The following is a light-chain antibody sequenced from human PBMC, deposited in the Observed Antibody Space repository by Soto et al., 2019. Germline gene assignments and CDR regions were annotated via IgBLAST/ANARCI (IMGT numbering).Light chain of an antibody. J-gene: IGKJ2*01. CDR1: QSLVHSDGNTY. CDR2: KVS. V-gene: IGKV2-24*01. CDR3: MEATQYRPYS. Sequence: DIVLTQNPLSSPVTLGQPASISCRSSQSLVHSDGNTYLSWLHQRPGQPPRLLIYKVSNRFSGVTDSFCGSGAGTDFTMKISRVEAEDVGVYYCMEATQYRPYSFGQGTKLEIK.